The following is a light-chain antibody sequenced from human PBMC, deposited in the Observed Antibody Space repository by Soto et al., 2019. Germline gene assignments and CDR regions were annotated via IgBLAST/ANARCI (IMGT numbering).Light chain of an antibody. CDR2: EVS. V-gene: IGLV2-14*01. CDR3: FSYTASSTLV. J-gene: IGLJ3*02. Sequence: QYALTQPASVSGSPGQSITISCTGTSSDVGGYNYVSWYQQHPAKAPKLMIYEVSNRPPGVSHRFSGSKSGNTASLTISGLQAEDEADYYCFSYTASSTLVFGGGTKLTVL. CDR1: SSDVGGYNY.